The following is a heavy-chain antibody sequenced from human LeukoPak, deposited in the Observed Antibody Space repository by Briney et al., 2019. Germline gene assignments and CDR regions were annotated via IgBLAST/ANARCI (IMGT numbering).Heavy chain of an antibody. D-gene: IGHD2-2*01. CDR2: IYPNSGGT. V-gene: IGHV1-2*02. Sequence: ASVKVSCKASGNTFTGYYIHWVRQAPGQGLEWMGWIYPNSGGTNYAQKFQGRVTMTSDTSISTAYLELSRLRPHDTAVYYCARGGYHLLWGDYWGQGTLVTVSS. J-gene: IGHJ4*02. CDR1: GNTFTGYY. CDR3: ARGGYHLLWGDY.